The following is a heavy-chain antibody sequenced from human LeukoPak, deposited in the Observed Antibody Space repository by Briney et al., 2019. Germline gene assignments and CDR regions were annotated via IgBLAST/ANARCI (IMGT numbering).Heavy chain of an antibody. J-gene: IGHJ4*02. Sequence: SETLSLTCTVSGYSISSGYYWGWIRQPPGKGLEWIGSIYHSGSTYYNPSLKSRVTISVDTSKNQFSLKLSSVTAADTAVYYCARDRDDYGDYWGQGTLVTVSS. CDR2: IYHSGST. V-gene: IGHV4-38-2*02. CDR1: GYSISSGYY. D-gene: IGHD5-24*01. CDR3: ARDRDDYGDY.